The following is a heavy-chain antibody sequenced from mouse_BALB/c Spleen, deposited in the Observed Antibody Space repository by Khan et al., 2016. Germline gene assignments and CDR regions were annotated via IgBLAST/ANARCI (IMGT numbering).Heavy chain of an antibody. D-gene: IGHD2-4*01. J-gene: IGHJ3*01. CDR1: GYSITSDYA. Sequence: EVQLQESGPGLVKPSQSLSLTCTVTGYSITSDYAWNWIRQFPGNKLEWMGYISYSGSTSYNPSLKSRISITRDTSKNQFFLQLNSVTTEDTATYYCARDDYGAWFAYWGQGTLVTVSA. CDR2: ISYSGST. CDR3: ARDDYGAWFAY. V-gene: IGHV3-2*02.